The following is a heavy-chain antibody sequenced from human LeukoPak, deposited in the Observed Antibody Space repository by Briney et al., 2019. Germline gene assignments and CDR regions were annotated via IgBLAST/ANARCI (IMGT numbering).Heavy chain of an antibody. CDR2: IYSGGST. Sequence: GGSLRLSCAASGFTVSSNYMSWVRQAPGKGLEWVSVIYSGGSTYYADSVKGRFTISRDNSKNTLYLQMNSLRAEDTAVYYCERWVRGGDLNWFDPWGQGTLVTVSS. CDR3: ERWVRGGDLNWFDP. V-gene: IGHV3-66*02. D-gene: IGHD2-21*02. CDR1: GFTVSSNY. J-gene: IGHJ5*02.